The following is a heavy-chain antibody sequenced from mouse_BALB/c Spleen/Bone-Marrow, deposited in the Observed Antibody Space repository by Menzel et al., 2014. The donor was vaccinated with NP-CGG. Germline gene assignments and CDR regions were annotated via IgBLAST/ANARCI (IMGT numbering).Heavy chain of an antibody. J-gene: IGHJ3*01. D-gene: IGHD2-12*01. CDR1: GFNIKDTY. V-gene: IGHV14-3*02. CDR2: IDPVNGNS. CDR3: XRSGXXYDGAWFTX. Sequence: VQLXQSGXXXVKXGASVKLPCTVSGFNIKDTYIHWMKQRPEQGLEWIGRIDPVNGNSKFDPKFQGKATITADTSSNTAYLQLISLTSEDTAVYYCXRSGXXYDGAWFTXWXQGTLVTV.